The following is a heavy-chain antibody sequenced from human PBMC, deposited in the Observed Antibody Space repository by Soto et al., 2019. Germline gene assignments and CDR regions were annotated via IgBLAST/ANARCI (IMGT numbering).Heavy chain of an antibody. CDR2: IYSSGST. V-gene: IGHV4-59*01. Sequence: PSETLSLTCTVPGGSISSYYWSWIRQPPGKGLEWIGYIYSSGSTNYNPSLKSRVTISLDTSKNQFSLKLSSVTAADTAVYYCARGYNDFWSGYFTWFDPWGQGTLVTVSS. J-gene: IGHJ5*02. CDR3: ARGYNDFWSGYFTWFDP. D-gene: IGHD3-3*01. CDR1: GGSISSYY.